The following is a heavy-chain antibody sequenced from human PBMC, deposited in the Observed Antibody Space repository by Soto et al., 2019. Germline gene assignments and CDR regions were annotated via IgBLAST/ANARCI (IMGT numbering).Heavy chain of an antibody. CDR2: ISGSGGST. V-gene: IGHV3-23*01. CDR1: GFTFSSYA. J-gene: IGHJ6*03. Sequence: PGGSLRLSCAASGFTFSSYAMSWVRQAPGKGLEWVSAISGSGGSTYYADSVKGRFTISRDNSKNTLYLQMNSLRAEDTAVYYCAKDARKYQLLLRGHYYYYMDVWGKGTTVTVSS. CDR3: AKDARKYQLLLRGHYYYYMDV. D-gene: IGHD2-2*01.